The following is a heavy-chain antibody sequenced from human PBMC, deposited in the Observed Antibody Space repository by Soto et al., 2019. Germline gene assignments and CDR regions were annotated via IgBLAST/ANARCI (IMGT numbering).Heavy chain of an antibody. D-gene: IGHD6-6*01. CDR3: ARGIYSTSSFFDS. Sequence: TLSLTCTVSGDSISTADYYWNWIRQPPGKGLEWIGYIYYSGNTYYIPSLKSRVTISVDTSKNQISLKLNSVTAADTAVYYCARGIYSTSSFFDSWGQGTLVTVPS. CDR2: IYYSGNT. CDR1: GDSISTADYY. V-gene: IGHV4-30-4*01. J-gene: IGHJ4*02.